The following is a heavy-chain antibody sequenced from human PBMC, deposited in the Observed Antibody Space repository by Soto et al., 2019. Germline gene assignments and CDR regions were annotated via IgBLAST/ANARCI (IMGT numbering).Heavy chain of an antibody. D-gene: IGHD3-3*01. J-gene: IGHJ3*02. Sequence: QLHLVQSGAVVKKPGASVTVSCSASGYPVTAYYMHWVRQAPGRGLEWMGGINPATGAAKYTQTCQGRVTMTWDAYTRTVFMELSGLASEDTAVFYWARGGGVGVAGSAAFDMWGQGTLVTVSS. CDR3: ARGGGVGVAGSAAFDM. CDR2: INPATGAA. CDR1: GYPVTAYY. V-gene: IGHV1-2*02.